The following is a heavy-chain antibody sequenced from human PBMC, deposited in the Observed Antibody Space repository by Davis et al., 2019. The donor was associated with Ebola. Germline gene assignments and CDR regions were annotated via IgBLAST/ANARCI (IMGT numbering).Heavy chain of an antibody. CDR2: INRDGSST. J-gene: IGHJ4*02. CDR1: GFTLSSYW. Sequence: GESLKISCAASGFTLSSYWVHWVRQAPGKGPVWVSRINRDGSSTGYADSVKGRFTISRDNSKNTLYLQMNSLRAEDTAVYYCARAADSSGYYSPLDYWGQGTLVTVSS. CDR3: ARAADSSGYYSPLDY. D-gene: IGHD3-22*01. V-gene: IGHV3-74*01.